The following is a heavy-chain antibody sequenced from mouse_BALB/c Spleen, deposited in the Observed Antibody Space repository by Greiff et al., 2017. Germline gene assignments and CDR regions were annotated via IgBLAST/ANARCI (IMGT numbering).Heavy chain of an antibody. CDR1: GFTFSSYA. J-gene: IGHJ1*01. Sequence: EVKLMESGGGLVKPGGSLKLSCAASGFTFSSYAMSWVRQSPEKRLEWVAEISSGGSYTYYPDTVTGRFTISRDNAKNTLYLEMSSLRSEDTAMYYCARRTYYGSYWYFDVWGAGTTVTVSS. CDR2: ISSGGSYT. CDR3: ARRTYYGSYWYFDV. D-gene: IGHD2-9*01. V-gene: IGHV5-9-4*01.